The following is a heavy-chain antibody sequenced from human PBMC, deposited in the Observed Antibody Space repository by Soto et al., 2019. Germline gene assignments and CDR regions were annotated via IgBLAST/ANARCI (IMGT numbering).Heavy chain of an antibody. J-gene: IGHJ6*02. Sequence: GGSLRLSCAASGFTFSSYAMHWVRQAPGKGLEWVAVISYDGSNKYYADSVKGRFTISRDNSKNTLYLQMNSLRAEDTAVYYCARSILYDFWSGTYYYYGMDVWGQGTTVTVSS. V-gene: IGHV3-30-3*01. CDR1: GFTFSSYA. D-gene: IGHD3-3*01. CDR3: ARSILYDFWSGTYYYYGMDV. CDR2: ISYDGSNK.